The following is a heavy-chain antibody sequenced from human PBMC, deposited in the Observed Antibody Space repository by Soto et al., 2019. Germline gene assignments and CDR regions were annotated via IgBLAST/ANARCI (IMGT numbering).Heavy chain of an antibody. CDR3: ARDLLLWFGGHYYYYGMDV. CDR1: GGSISSGGYY. V-gene: IGHV4-31*03. CDR2: IYYSGST. J-gene: IGHJ6*02. Sequence: PSETLSLTCTVSGGSISSGGYYWSWIRQHPGKGLEWIGYIYYSGSTYYNQSLKSRVTISVDTSKNQFSLKLSSVTAADTAVYYCARDLLLWFGGHYYYYGMDVWGQGTTVTVSS. D-gene: IGHD3-10*01.